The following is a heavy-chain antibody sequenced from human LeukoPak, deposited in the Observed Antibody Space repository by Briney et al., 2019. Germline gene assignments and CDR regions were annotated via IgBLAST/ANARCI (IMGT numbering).Heavy chain of an antibody. D-gene: IGHD2-15*01. Sequence: SETLSLTCTVSGGSIGSYYWSWIRQPPGKGLEWIGYIYYSGSTNYNPSLKSRVTISVDTSKNQFSLKLSSVTAADTAVYYCARSVYCSGGSCYSDYYYGMDVWGQGTTVTVSS. CDR3: ARSVYCSGGSCYSDYYYGMDV. V-gene: IGHV4-59*08. CDR1: GGSIGSYY. J-gene: IGHJ6*02. CDR2: IYYSGST.